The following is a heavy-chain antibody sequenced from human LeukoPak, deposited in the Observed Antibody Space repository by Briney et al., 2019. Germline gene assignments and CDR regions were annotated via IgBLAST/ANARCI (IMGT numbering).Heavy chain of an antibody. CDR2: IYYSGST. D-gene: IGHD3-3*01. Sequence: SQTLSLTCTVSGGSINSDGYYWSWIRQPPGKGLEWIGYIYYSGSTNYNPSLKSRVTISVDTSKNQFSLKLSSVTAADTAVYYCARGTVFGVATNWFDPWGQGTLVTVSS. CDR1: GGSINSDGYY. CDR3: ARGTVFGVATNWFDP. V-gene: IGHV4-61*08. J-gene: IGHJ5*02.